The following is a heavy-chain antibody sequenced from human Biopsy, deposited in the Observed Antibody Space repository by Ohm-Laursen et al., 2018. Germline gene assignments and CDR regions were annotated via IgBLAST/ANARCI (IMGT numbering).Heavy chain of an antibody. D-gene: IGHD2-2*01. V-gene: IGHV3-21*01. Sequence: SLRLSCAASEFNVDRNHMNWVRQAPGKGLEWVASITSGSSYIYYADSVKGRFTISRDNAKNSLFLHMNSLRAEDTAVYYCARESALKWYQSLSYFNGMDVWGQGTTVTVS. CDR1: EFNVDRNH. CDR2: ITSGSSYI. J-gene: IGHJ6*02. CDR3: ARESALKWYQSLSYFNGMDV.